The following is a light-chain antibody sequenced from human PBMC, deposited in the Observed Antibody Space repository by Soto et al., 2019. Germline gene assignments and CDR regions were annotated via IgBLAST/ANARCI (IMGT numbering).Light chain of an antibody. CDR3: QQRSSWIN. Sequence: IVMTHSPRTLSVSPGERATLSCRASQSISRNLAWFQQKPGQAPTLLIFGASTRAAGIAARFSGSGSGTDFTLTISSLEPEDFAVYYCQQRSSWINFGQGTRLEIK. J-gene: IGKJ5*01. CDR1: QSISRN. CDR2: GAS. V-gene: IGKV3-15*01.